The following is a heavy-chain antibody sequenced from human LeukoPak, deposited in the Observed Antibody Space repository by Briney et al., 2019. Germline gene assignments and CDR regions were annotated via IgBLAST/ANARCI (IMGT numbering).Heavy chain of an antibody. CDR2: ISLASGHI. CDR1: GFTFSSYN. V-gene: IGHV3-21*04. CDR3: YSSGWYYFDY. D-gene: IGHD6-19*01. J-gene: IGHJ4*02. Sequence: PGGSLRLSCAASGFTFSSYNMNWVRQAPGKRLEWVSSISLASGHIYYAESVKGRFTISRDNAKNSLYLQMNSLRAEDTAVYYCYSSGWYYFDYWGQGTLVTVSS.